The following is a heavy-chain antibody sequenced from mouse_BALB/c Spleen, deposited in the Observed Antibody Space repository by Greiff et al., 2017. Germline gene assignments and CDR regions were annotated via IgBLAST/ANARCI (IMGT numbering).Heavy chain of an antibody. D-gene: IGHD1-1*01. V-gene: IGHV1S126*01. CDR1: GYSFTSYW. J-gene: IGHJ2*01. CDR3: ARRDYGYFGY. CDR2: IDPSDSET. Sequence: QVQLQQSGPQLVRPGASVKISCKASGYSFTSYWMHWVKQRPGQGLEWIGMIDPSDSETRLNQKFKDKATLTVDKSSSTAYMQLSSPTSEDSAVYYCARRDYGYFGYWGQGTTLTVSS.